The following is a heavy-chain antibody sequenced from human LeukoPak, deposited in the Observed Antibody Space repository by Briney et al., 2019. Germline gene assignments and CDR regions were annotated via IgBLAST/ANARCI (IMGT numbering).Heavy chain of an antibody. CDR1: GGFISSYY. CDR2: IYYSGST. D-gene: IGHD3-22*01. Sequence: SETLSLTCTVSGGFISSYYWSWIRQPPGKGLEWIGCIYYSGSTNYNPSLKSRVTISVDTSKNQFSLKLSSVTAADTAVYYCASGGYWGHFDYWGQGTLVTVSS. V-gene: IGHV4-59*01. J-gene: IGHJ4*02. CDR3: ASGGYWGHFDY.